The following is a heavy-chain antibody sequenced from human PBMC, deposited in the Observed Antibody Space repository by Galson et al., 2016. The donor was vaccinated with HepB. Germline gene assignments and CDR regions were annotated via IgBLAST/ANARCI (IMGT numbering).Heavy chain of an antibody. Sequence: QSGADVKKPGESLKISCKGSGYTFTNYWIGWVRQMPGKGLEWMGIIYPGDSDTRYSPSFQGQVTISADKSISTAYLQWSSLRASDTAMYYCARSQQIVVMSASDAFDIWGQGTLVTVSS. CDR2: IYPGDSDT. J-gene: IGHJ3*02. V-gene: IGHV5-51*01. D-gene: IGHD2-21*01. CDR3: ARSQQIVVMSASDAFDI. CDR1: GYTFTNYW.